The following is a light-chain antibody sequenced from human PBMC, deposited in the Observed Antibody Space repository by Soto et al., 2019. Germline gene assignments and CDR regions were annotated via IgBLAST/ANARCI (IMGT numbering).Light chain of an antibody. CDR3: QQYGDSPPT. Sequence: IVLTQSPGTLSLSPGERATLSCRASQSVSSAFFAWYQQKPGQPLRLLIYAAASRATGIPDRFSGSGSATDFTLTISRLEPGDFAVHYCQQYGDSPPTFGRGTKVEIK. CDR1: QSVSSAF. J-gene: IGKJ2*01. CDR2: AAA. V-gene: IGKV3-20*01.